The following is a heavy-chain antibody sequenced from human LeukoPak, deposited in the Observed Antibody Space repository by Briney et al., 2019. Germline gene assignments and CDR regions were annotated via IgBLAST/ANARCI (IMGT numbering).Heavy chain of an antibody. CDR2: INPNSGGT. D-gene: IGHD2-15*01. J-gene: IGHJ5*02. CDR3: ARTYCSGGSCYSHWFDP. CDR1: GYTFTGYY. Sequence: ASVKVSCKASGYTFTGYYMHWVRQAPGQGLEWMGWINPNSGGTNYAQKFQGRVTMTRDTSISTAYMELSRLRSDDTAVYYCARTYCSGGSCYSHWFDPWGQGTLVTVSS. V-gene: IGHV1-2*02.